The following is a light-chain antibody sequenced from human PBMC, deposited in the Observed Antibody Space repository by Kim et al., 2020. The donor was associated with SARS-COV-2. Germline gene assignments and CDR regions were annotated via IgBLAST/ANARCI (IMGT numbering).Light chain of an antibody. CDR3: CSYAGSYTLV. V-gene: IGLV2-11*01. CDR2: DVS. J-gene: IGLJ2*01. Sequence: GQSVTISCPGTSSDVGSYNYVSWYQQHPGKAHKLMIYDVSKRPSGVPDRFSGSKSGNTASLTISGLQAEDEADYYCCSYAGSYTLVFGGGTKLTVL. CDR1: SSDVGSYNY.